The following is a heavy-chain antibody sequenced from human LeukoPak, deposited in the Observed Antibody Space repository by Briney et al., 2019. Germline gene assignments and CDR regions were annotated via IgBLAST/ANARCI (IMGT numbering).Heavy chain of an antibody. CDR3: TREKQQLVPDY. CDR1: GFTFGDYA. Sequence: GGSLRLSCTASGFTFGDYAMSWFRQAPGKGLEWVGFIRSKAYGGTTEYAASVKGRFTISRDDSKSIAYLQMNSLKTEDTAVYYCTREKQQLVPDYWGQGTLVTVSS. D-gene: IGHD6-13*01. J-gene: IGHJ4*02. CDR2: IRSKAYGGTT. V-gene: IGHV3-49*03.